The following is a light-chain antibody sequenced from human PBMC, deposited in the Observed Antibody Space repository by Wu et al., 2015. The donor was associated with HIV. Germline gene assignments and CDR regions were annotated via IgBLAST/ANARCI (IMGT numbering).Light chain of an antibody. CDR1: QSVSSNF. J-gene: IGKJ4*01. V-gene: IGKV3-20*01. Sequence: EILLTQSPATLSLSPGDRGTLSCRASQSVSSNFLAWYQQKPGQAPRLLIFGVSNRATGIPDRFSGSGSGTDFTLTISRLEPEDFAVYHCQQYGSSPLTFGGGTKVEVK. CDR2: GVS. CDR3: QQYGSSPLT.